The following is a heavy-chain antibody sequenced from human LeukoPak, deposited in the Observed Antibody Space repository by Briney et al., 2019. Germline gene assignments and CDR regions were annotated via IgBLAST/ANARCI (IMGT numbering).Heavy chain of an antibody. CDR2: ITGSGGGT. CDR1: GFTFVNYA. D-gene: IGHD4-17*01. CDR3: AKFRQLDYSDRNYYFDY. J-gene: IGHJ4*02. V-gene: IGHV3-23*01. Sequence: GGSLRLSCAASGFTFVNYAMSWVRQAPGKGLEWVSFITGSGGGTYYADSVKGRFTIFRDNSKNTLYLQMNSLRVEDTAVYYCAKFRQLDYSDRNYYFDYWGQGTLVTVSS.